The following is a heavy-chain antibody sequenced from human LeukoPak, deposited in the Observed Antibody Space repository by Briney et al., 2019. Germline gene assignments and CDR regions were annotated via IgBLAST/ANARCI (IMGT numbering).Heavy chain of an antibody. Sequence: ASVTLSFKASGYTFTSYGISWVRQAPGQGLEWMGWINAYNGNTNYAQKLKGRLTITTDTSTTTAYMELRSLRSDDTAVYYCARSPTTLTRSDFWGDGTVVTVSS. D-gene: IGHD4-17*01. CDR2: INAYNGNT. V-gene: IGHV1-18*01. CDR1: GYTFTSYG. J-gene: IGHJ4*01. CDR3: ARSPTTLTRSDF.